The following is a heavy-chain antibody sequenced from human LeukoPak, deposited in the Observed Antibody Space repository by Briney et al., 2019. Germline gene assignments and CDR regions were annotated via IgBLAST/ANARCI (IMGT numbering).Heavy chain of an antibody. CDR3: ARLYYDRSDYALDY. V-gene: IGHV4-59*08. J-gene: IGHJ4*02. Sequence: SETLSLTCTVSGGSISTYYWSWIRQPPGKGLEWIGYIYYSGSTKYNPSLMSRVTISIDTSKNQFSLKLSSVTAADTAVYYCARLYYDRSDYALDYWGQGTLVTVSS. D-gene: IGHD3-22*01. CDR2: IYYSGST. CDR1: GGSISTYY.